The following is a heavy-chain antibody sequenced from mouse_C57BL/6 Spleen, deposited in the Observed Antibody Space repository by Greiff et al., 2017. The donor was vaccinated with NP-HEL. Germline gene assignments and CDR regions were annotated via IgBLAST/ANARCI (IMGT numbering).Heavy chain of an antibody. CDR3: ARSPNWDGAY. Sequence: EVKLVESGGGLVQPGGSLSLSCAASGFTFTDYYMSWVRQPPGQALEWLGFIRNKANGYTTEYSASVKGRFTISRDNSQSILYLQMNALRAEDSATYYCARSPNWDGAYWGQGTLVTVSA. D-gene: IGHD4-1*02. CDR1: GFTFTDYY. V-gene: IGHV7-3*01. J-gene: IGHJ3*01. CDR2: IRNKANGYTT.